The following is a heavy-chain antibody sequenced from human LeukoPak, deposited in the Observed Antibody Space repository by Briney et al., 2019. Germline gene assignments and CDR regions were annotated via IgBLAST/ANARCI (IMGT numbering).Heavy chain of an antibody. CDR2: IYYTGST. CDR1: GGSISSYY. V-gene: IGHV4-59*01. Sequence: SETLSLTCTVSGGSISSYYWSWIRQPPGKGLEWIGCIYYTGSTNYNPSLKSRVTISVDTSKNQFSLKLSSVTAADTAVYYCARVKLRGANYYGMDVWGQGTTVTVSS. CDR3: ARVKLRGANYYGMDV. J-gene: IGHJ6*02. D-gene: IGHD2-15*01.